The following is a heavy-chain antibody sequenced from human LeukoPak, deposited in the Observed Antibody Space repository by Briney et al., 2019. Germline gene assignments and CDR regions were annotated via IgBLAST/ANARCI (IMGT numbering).Heavy chain of an antibody. CDR2: IIPIFGTA. D-gene: IGHD6-6*01. V-gene: IGHV1-69*13. Sequence: ASVTVSCKASGGTFSSYAISWVRQAPGPGLEWMGGIIPIFGTANYAQNFQGRVTITADESTSTAYMELSSLRSEDTAVYYCARNAGFASSSYYFDYWGQGTLVTVSS. J-gene: IGHJ4*02. CDR1: GGTFSSYA. CDR3: ARNAGFASSSYYFDY.